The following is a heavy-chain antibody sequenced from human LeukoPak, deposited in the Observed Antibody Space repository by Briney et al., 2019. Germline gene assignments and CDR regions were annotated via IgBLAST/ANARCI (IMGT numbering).Heavy chain of an antibody. Sequence: KPSETLSLTCAVYGGSFSGYYWSWIRQPPGKGLEWIGEINHSGSTSYNPSLKSRVTISVDTSKNQFSLKLSSVTAADTAVYYCASHSGGYAYWGQGTLVTVSS. J-gene: IGHJ4*02. V-gene: IGHV4-34*01. CDR2: INHSGST. CDR3: ASHSGGYAY. D-gene: IGHD5-12*01. CDR1: GGSFSGYY.